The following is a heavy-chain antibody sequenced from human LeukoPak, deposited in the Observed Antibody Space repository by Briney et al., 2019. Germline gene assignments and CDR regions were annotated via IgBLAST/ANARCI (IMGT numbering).Heavy chain of an antibody. CDR3: ARAEGYSKWDLDY. J-gene: IGHJ4*02. D-gene: IGHD6-13*01. CDR2: IIPIFGTA. Sequence: SVKVSCKASGGTFSSYAISWVRQASGQGLEWMGGIIPIFGTANYAQKFQGRVTITADESTSTAYMELSSLRSDDTAVYYCARAEGYSKWDLDYWGQGTLVTVSS. V-gene: IGHV1-69*01. CDR1: GGTFSSYA.